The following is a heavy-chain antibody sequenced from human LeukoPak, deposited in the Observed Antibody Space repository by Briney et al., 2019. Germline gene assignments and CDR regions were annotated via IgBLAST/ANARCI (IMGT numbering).Heavy chain of an antibody. Sequence: PGGSLRLSCAASGFTFSGHWMYWLRQAPGKGLAWVSRINGDGSATNYAGSMKGRFTISRDNARNIVYLQMNSLREDDTAVYYCARDLNWGQVDYWGQGTLATVSS. CDR1: GFTFSGHW. CDR2: INGDGSAT. V-gene: IGHV3-74*01. J-gene: IGHJ4*02. D-gene: IGHD7-27*01. CDR3: ARDLNWGQVDY.